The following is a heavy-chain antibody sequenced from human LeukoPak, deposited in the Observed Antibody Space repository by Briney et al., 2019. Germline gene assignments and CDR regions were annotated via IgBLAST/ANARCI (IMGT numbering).Heavy chain of an antibody. D-gene: IGHD5-12*01. CDR2: IYPGDSDT. CDR3: ARHTSGNSTSASYY. Sequence: GESLKISCKASGYTFTNYWIVWVRQRPGKGLEWMGIIYPGDSDTRYSPSFQGQVTISADKSISTAYLQWSSLKASDTAMYYCARHTSGNSTSASYYWGQGTLVTVSS. J-gene: IGHJ4*02. CDR1: GYTFTNYW. V-gene: IGHV5-51*01.